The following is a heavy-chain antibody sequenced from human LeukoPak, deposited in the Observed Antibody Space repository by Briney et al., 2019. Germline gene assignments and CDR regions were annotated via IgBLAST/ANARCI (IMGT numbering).Heavy chain of an antibody. V-gene: IGHV3-30*18. CDR2: ISYDGSNK. D-gene: IGHD6-13*01. Sequence: GGSLRLSCAASGFTFSSYGMHWVRQAPGKGLEWVAVISYDGSNKYYADSVKGRFTISRDNSKNTLYLQVNSLRAEDTAVYYCAKSIRGIADFDYWGQGTLVTVSS. CDR3: AKSIRGIADFDY. CDR1: GFTFSSYG. J-gene: IGHJ4*02.